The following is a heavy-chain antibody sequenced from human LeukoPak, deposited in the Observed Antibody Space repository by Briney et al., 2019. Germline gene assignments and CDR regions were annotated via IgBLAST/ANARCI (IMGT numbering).Heavy chain of an antibody. Sequence: KLGESLKISCKASGYRFSNSSIGWVRQMPGKGLKWMGIIYPGDSDTTYSPSFQAQFTISAAKSITTGYLQWSSLKASDNAVYYCARQIRYCSGSSPCSAEDYWGQGTLVTVSS. J-gene: IGHJ4*02. CDR3: ARQIRYCSGSSPCSAEDY. D-gene: IGHD2-2*01. V-gene: IGHV5-51*01. CDR2: IYPGDSDT. CDR1: GYRFSNSS.